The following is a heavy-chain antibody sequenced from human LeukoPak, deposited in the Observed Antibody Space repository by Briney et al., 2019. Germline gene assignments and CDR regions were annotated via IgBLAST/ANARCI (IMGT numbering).Heavy chain of an antibody. CDR2: VKQDVTEK. D-gene: IGHD2-2*01. CDR1: GFTFSSYW. Sequence: GGSLRLSCAASGFTFSSYWMSWVRQAPGKGLEWVAYVKQDVTEKYYVDSVKGRFSISRDNAKNSLYLQMNSLRAEDTAVYYCEVPAAKRDYWGQGTLVTVSS. CDR3: EVPAAKRDY. V-gene: IGHV3-7*01. J-gene: IGHJ4*02.